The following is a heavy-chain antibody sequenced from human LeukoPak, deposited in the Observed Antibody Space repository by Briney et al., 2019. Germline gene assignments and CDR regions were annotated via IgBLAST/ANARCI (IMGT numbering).Heavy chain of an antibody. J-gene: IGHJ4*02. CDR2: ISGSGGST. Sequence: GGSLRLSCAASGFTFSSYAMSWVRQAPGKGLEWVSAISGSGGSTYYADSVKGRFTISRGNSKNTLYLQMNSLRAEDTAVYYCAKASYGSGSYYFDYWGQGTLVTVSS. D-gene: IGHD3-10*01. V-gene: IGHV3-23*01. CDR3: AKASYGSGSYYFDY. CDR1: GFTFSSYA.